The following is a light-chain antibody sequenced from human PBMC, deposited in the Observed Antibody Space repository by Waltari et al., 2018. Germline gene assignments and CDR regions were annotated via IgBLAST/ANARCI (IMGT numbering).Light chain of an antibody. J-gene: IGKJ1*01. V-gene: IGKV3-15*01. CDR3: QQYNIWPWT. CDR1: QSASTS. Sequence: ELVMTQSPATLSVSPGERASPPCSASQSASTSLAWYQQTPGQAPRLLISRASTRAAGIPDRFSGSGSGTEFTLTISSLQSEDSAIYYCQQYNIWPWTFGQGTKVDIK. CDR2: RAS.